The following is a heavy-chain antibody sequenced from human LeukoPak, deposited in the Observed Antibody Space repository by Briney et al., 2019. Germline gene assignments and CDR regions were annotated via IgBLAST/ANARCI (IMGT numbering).Heavy chain of an antibody. CDR3: ARAPLYCSSTSCYSFDY. Sequence: GRSLRLSCAASGFTFSSYGMHWVRQAPGKGLEWVALVWYDGSNKYYADSVEGRFTISRDNSKNTLFLQMNSLRAEDTAVYYCARAPLYCSSTSCYSFDYWAREPWSPSPQ. CDR2: VWYDGSNK. CDR1: GFTFSSYG. D-gene: IGHD2-2*01. J-gene: IGHJ4*02. V-gene: IGHV3-33*01.